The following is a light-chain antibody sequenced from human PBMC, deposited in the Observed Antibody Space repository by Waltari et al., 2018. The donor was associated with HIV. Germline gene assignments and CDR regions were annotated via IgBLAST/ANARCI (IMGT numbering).Light chain of an antibody. CDR2: GAS. Sequence: ISLTQSPSFSASVGDRVTINCQSSRDVSTYMAWYQQKSGAAPKLLVYGASFLEDGVPSRFSGSGSETDFALTIGCLQSEDFATYFCQQYSVFPFTFGQGTEVQI. CDR3: QQYSVFPFT. V-gene: IGKV1D-8*01. J-gene: IGKJ2*01. CDR1: RDVSTY.